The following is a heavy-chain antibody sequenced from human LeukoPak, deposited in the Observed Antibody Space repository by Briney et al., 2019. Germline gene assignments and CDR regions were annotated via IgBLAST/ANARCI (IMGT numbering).Heavy chain of an antibody. J-gene: IGHJ4*02. CDR3: ARHPVEMATGYYFDY. D-gene: IGHD5-24*01. V-gene: IGHV3-11*04. CDR2: ISSSGSTI. Sequence: NPGGSLRLSCAASGFTFSDYYMSWIRQAPGKGLEWVSYISSSGSTIYYADSVKGRFTISRDNAKNSLYLQMNSLRAEDTAVYYCARHPVEMATGYYFDYWGQGTLVTVSS. CDR1: GFTFSDYY.